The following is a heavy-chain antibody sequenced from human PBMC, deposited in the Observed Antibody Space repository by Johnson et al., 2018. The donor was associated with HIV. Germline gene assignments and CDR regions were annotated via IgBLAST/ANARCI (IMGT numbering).Heavy chain of an antibody. Sequence: VQLVESGGGLVQAGGSLRLSCSASGFTFSRYAMNWVRQAPGKGLEWVSSISGSGSTTNYADSVRGRFTISRDNSKNTLYLQMNSRRAEDTAVYYCAKVEYGGLLPNDAFDIWGQGTMVTVSS. CDR3: AKVEYGGLLPNDAFDI. CDR1: GFTFSRYA. J-gene: IGHJ3*02. V-gene: IGHV3-23*04. CDR2: ISGSGSTT. D-gene: IGHD2-21*02.